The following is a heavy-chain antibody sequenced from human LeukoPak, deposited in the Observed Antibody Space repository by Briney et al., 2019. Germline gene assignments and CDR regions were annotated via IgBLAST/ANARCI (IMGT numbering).Heavy chain of an antibody. CDR1: GFTFTDYY. V-gene: IGHV3-11*04. J-gene: IGHJ5*02. D-gene: IGHD6-19*01. CDR2: ISSSGSTI. Sequence: SLSPSCAASGFTFTDYYMSWICQAPGKGREWVSYISSSGSTIYYADSVKGRFTISRDNAKNSLYLQMNSLRAEDTAVYYCAREGDGVAGTGWFDPWGQGTLVTVSS. CDR3: AREGDGVAGTGWFDP.